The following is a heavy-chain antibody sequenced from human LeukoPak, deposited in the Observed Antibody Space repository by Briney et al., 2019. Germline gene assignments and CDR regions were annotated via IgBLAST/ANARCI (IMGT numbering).Heavy chain of an antibody. CDR1: GESFSGYY. CDR2: INHIGST. Sequence: SETLSLTCAVYGESFSGYYWSWIRQPPGKGLEWIGEINHIGSTNYNPSLKSRVTISVDTSKNQFSLKLSSVTAADTAVYYCARQSRIYDYVWGSYRYEDYFDYWGQGTLVTVSS. D-gene: IGHD3-16*02. V-gene: IGHV4-34*01. J-gene: IGHJ4*02. CDR3: ARQSRIYDYVWGSYRYEDYFDY.